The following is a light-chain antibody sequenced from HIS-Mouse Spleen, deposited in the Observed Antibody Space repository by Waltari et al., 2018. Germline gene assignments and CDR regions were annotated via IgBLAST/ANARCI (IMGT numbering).Light chain of an antibody. V-gene: IGLV3-10*01. CDR3: YSTDSSGNQRV. J-gene: IGLJ2*01. CDR1: ALPKKY. CDR2: VDS. Sequence: SYELTQPPSVSVSPGQTARITCSGDALPKKYAYWYQQKSGQGPVLVIHVDSQRPSGNPGRLSGSSSGTMATLTISGAQVEDEADYYCYSTDSSGNQRVFGGGTKLTVL.